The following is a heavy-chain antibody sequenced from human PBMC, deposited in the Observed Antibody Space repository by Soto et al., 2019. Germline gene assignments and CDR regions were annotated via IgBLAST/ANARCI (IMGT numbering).Heavy chain of an antibody. J-gene: IGHJ4*02. D-gene: IGHD3-22*01. Sequence: LSLTCAVSGASVTSDDYYWSWIRQPPGKGLEWIGYIYHSGSTYYNPSLKSRVSISIDASQNQFSLKLTSLTAADTAVYYCARDPIFYYASSGYGGSYFDYWGQGSRVTVSS. CDR2: IYHSGST. CDR3: ARDPIFYYASSGYGGSYFDY. CDR1: GASVTSDDYY. V-gene: IGHV4-30-4*01.